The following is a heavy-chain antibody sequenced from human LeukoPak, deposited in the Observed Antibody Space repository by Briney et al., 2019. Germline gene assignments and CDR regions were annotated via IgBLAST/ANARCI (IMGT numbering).Heavy chain of an antibody. V-gene: IGHV4-59*01. Sequence: SETLSLTCTVSGASISSYFWSWIRQPPGKGLEFVGYIYYSGTTNHNPSLKSRVTISVDTSKNQFSLKLSSVTAADTAVYYCARVRGSSLYYGMDVWGQGTTVTVSS. CDR1: GASISSYF. CDR2: IYYSGTT. CDR3: ARVRGSSLYYGMDV. J-gene: IGHJ6*02. D-gene: IGHD3-10*01.